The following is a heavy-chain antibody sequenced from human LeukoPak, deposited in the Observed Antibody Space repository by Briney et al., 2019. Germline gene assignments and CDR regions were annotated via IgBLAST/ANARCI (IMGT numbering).Heavy chain of an antibody. V-gene: IGHV3-48*01. J-gene: IGHJ3*02. CDR2: ISSSSSTI. D-gene: IGHD2-2*01. Sequence: SGGSLRLSCAASGFTFSSYSMNWVRQAPGKGLEWVSYISSSSSTIYYADSVRGRFTISRDNAKNSLYLQMNSLRAEDTAVYYCARDHQPPGAFDIWGQGTMVTVSS. CDR1: GFTFSSYS. CDR3: ARDHQPPGAFDI.